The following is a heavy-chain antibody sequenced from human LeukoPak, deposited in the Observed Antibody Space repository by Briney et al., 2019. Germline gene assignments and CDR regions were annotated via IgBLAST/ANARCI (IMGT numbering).Heavy chain of an antibody. D-gene: IGHD4-17*01. V-gene: IGHV4-34*01. CDR3: ARGHGRRYWYFDL. J-gene: IGHJ2*01. CDR2: INHSGST. CDR1: GGSFSGYY. Sequence: SETLSLTCAVYGGSFSGYYWSWIRQPPGKGLEWIGEINHSGSTNYNPSLKSRVTISVDTSKNQFSLKLSSVTAAGTAVYYCARGHGRRYWYFDLWGRGTLVTVSS.